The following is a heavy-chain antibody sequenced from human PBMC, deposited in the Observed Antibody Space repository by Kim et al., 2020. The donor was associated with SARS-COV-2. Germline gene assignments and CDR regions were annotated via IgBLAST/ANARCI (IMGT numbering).Heavy chain of an antibody. CDR2: INPSGGST. Sequence: ASVKVSCKASGYTFTSYYMHWVRQAPGQGLEWMGIINPSGGSTSYAQKFQGRVTMTRDTSTSTVYMELSSLRSEDTAVYYCARVQGSPKTPWELSGVESYFDYWGQGTLVTVSS. D-gene: IGHD1-26*01. CDR1: GYTFTSYY. J-gene: IGHJ4*02. V-gene: IGHV1-46*01. CDR3: ARVQGSPKTPWELSGVESYFDY.